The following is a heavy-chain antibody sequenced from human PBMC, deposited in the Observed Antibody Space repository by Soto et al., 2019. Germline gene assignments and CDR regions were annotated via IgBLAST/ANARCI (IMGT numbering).Heavy chain of an antibody. J-gene: IGHJ4*02. V-gene: IGHV4-34*01. CDR3: GPRGAVADPRGY. D-gene: IGHD6-19*01. CDR2: INHSGST. Sequence: QVQLQQWGAGLLKPSETLSLTCAVYGGSFSDFYWTWIRQLPGKGLEWIGEINHSGSTNYNPSLKSRVAISVVTSKNQFSLNLRSVTAADTAVYYCGPRGAVADPRGYWGQGTLVTVSS. CDR1: GGSFSDFY.